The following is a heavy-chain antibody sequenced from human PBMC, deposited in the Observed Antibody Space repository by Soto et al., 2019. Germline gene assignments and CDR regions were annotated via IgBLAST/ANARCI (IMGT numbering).Heavy chain of an antibody. Sequence: ESGGGLVKPGGSLRLSCAACGFTFSNAWMSWVRQAPGKGLEWVGRIKSKTDGGTTDYAAPVKGRFTISRDDSKNTLYLQMNSLKTEDTAAYYCTTEGPAAGGWFDPWGQGTLVTVSS. D-gene: IGHD2-2*01. V-gene: IGHV3-15*01. CDR3: TTEGPAAGGWFDP. CDR1: GFTFSNAW. J-gene: IGHJ5*02. CDR2: IKSKTDGGTT.